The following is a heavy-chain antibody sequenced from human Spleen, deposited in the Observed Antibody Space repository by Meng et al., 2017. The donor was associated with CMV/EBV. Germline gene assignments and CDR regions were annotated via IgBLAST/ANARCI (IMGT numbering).Heavy chain of an antibody. CDR1: GFTFSAYS. Sequence: GESLKISCVASGFTFSAYSMNWVSQAPGKGLEWISYITSSSSITYHADSVKGRFTISRDNAKNSLYLQMNSLRAEDTGVYYCARGPEYYYDSCHYWGQGTLVTVSS. CDR3: ARGPEYYYDSCHY. CDR2: ITSSSSIT. D-gene: IGHD3-22*01. V-gene: IGHV3-48*04. J-gene: IGHJ4*02.